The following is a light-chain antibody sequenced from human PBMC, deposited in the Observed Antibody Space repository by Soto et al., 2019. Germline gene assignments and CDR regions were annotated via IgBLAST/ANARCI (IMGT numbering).Light chain of an antibody. J-gene: IGKJ3*01. CDR3: QQYGSSALFT. V-gene: IGKV3-20*01. Sequence: EIVLTQSPGTLSLSPGERATLSCRASQSVSSSYLAWYQQKPGQAPRLPIYGASSRATVIPDTFSGSGSGTDFTLTISRLEPEDLAVYCCQQYGSSALFTFGPGTKVDIK. CDR2: GAS. CDR1: QSVSSSY.